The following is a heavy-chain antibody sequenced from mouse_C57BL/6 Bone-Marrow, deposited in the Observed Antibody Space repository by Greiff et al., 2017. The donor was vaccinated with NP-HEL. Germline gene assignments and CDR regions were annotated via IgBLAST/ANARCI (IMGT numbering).Heavy chain of an antibody. Sequence: EVKLVESGEGLVKPGGSLKLSCAASGFTFSSYAMSWVRQTPEKRLEWVAYISSGGDYIYYADTVKGRFTISRDNARNTLYLQMSSLKSEDTAMYYCTRDRYYGSSYRDFDYWGQGTTLTVSS. J-gene: IGHJ2*01. D-gene: IGHD1-1*01. CDR1: GFTFSSYA. CDR3: TRDRYYGSSYRDFDY. CDR2: ISSGGDYI. V-gene: IGHV5-9-1*02.